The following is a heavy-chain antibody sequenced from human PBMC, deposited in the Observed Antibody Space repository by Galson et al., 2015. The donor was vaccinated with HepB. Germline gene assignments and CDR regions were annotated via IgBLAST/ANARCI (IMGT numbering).Heavy chain of an antibody. CDR2: IYYSGST. V-gene: IGHV4-61*01. D-gene: IGHD2-15*01. Sequence: QVQLQESGPGLVKPSETLSLTCTVSGGSVSSGSYYWSWIRQPPGKGLGWIGYIYYSGSTNYNPSLKSRVTISVDTSKNQFSLKLSSVTAADTAVYYCARARRYCSGGSCYPGPFFYGMDVWGQGTTVTVSS. J-gene: IGHJ6*02. CDR1: GGSVSSGSYY. CDR3: ARARRYCSGGSCYPGPFFYGMDV.